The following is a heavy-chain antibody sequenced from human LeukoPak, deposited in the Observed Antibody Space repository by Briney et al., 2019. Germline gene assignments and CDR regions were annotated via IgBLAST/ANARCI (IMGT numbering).Heavy chain of an antibody. D-gene: IGHD1-26*01. V-gene: IGHV1-18*01. CDR3: ARGPRIVGATRAFDA. CDR2: ISAYNDNT. Sequence: ASVKVSCKASGYTFIKYGISWVRQAPGQGLEWMGWISAYNDNTNYAQKLQGRVTMTTDTSTSTAYMELRSLRSDDTAVYYCARGPRIVGATRAFDAWGQGTMVTVSS. J-gene: IGHJ3*01. CDR1: GYTFIKYG.